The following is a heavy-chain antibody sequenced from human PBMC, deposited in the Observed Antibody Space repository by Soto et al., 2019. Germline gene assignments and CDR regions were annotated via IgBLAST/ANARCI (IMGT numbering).Heavy chain of an antibody. V-gene: IGHV4-59*01. J-gene: IGHJ4*02. Sequence: PSETLSLTCTVCGGSISSYYWSWIRQPTGKGLEWIGYIYYSGSTNYNPSLKSRVTISVDTSKNQFSLKLSSVTAADTAVYYCASNYYGSGSYYFDYWGQGTLVTVSS. CDR1: GGSISSYY. D-gene: IGHD3-10*01. CDR3: ASNYYGSGSYYFDY. CDR2: IYYSGST.